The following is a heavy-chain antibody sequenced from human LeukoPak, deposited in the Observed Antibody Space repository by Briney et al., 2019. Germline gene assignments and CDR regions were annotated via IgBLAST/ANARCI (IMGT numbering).Heavy chain of an antibody. CDR1: GYTFTSYG. V-gene: IGHV1-18*01. Sequence: GASVKVSCKASGYTFTSYGISWVRQAPGQGLEWMGWISAYNGNTNYAQKLQGRVTMTTDTSTSTAYMELRSLRSDDTAVYYCARDPPSLSHSDYYYGMDVWGQGTTVTVSS. J-gene: IGHJ6*02. CDR3: ARDPPSLSHSDYYYGMDV. D-gene: IGHD6-13*01. CDR2: ISAYNGNT.